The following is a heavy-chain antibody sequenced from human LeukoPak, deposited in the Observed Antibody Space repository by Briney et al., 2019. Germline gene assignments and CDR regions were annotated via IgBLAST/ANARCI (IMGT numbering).Heavy chain of an antibody. CDR1: GFTFYDYA. CDR2: ISWNSGSI. V-gene: IGHV3-9*01. Sequence: GRSLRLSCAASGFTFYDYAMHWARHAPGKGLEWVSVISWNSGSIGYADSVKGRFTISRDNAKNSLYLQMNSLRAEDTALYYCAKDLAAACLGVDYWGQGTLVTVSS. CDR3: AKDLAAACLGVDY. J-gene: IGHJ4*02. D-gene: IGHD6-13*01.